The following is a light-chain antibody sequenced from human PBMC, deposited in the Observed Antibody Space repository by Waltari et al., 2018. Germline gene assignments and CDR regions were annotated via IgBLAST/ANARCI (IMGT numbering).Light chain of an antibody. Sequence: QSALTQPASVSGSPGQSITISCTGTSSDIGAYTYVSWYQQHPGKAPKVMIYGVSNRPSGVSNRFSGSKSGNTASLTSSGLQAEDEADYYCNSFTSRTTYVFGTGTKVTVL. CDR2: GVS. CDR3: NSFTSRTTYV. J-gene: IGLJ1*01. V-gene: IGLV2-14*01. CDR1: SSDIGAYTY.